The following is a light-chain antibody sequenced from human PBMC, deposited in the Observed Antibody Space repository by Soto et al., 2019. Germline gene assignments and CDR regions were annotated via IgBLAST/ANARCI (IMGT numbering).Light chain of an antibody. Sequence: EMVLTQSPASLSLSPGERATLSCRASQSVSYLAWYQQKPGQAPRLLIYDASNRATGIPARFSGSGSGTDFTLTISSLEPEDSEIYYCQQRRNWLFGPGTKVDIK. V-gene: IGKV3-11*01. CDR1: QSVSY. J-gene: IGKJ3*01. CDR3: QQRRNWL. CDR2: DAS.